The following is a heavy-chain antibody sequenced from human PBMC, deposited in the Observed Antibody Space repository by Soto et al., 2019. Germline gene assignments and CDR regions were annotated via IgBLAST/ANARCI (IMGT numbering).Heavy chain of an antibody. J-gene: IGHJ4*02. D-gene: IGHD3-10*01. CDR3: AKLPSSGSYYNPLDY. CDR2: ISGSGGST. V-gene: IGHV3-23*01. Sequence: GGSLRLSCAASGFTFSSYAMSWVRQAPGKGLEWVSAISGSGGSTYYADSVKGRFTISRDNSKNTLFLQMNSLRAEDTAVYYCAKLPSSGSYYNPLDYWGQGTLVTVSS. CDR1: GFTFSSYA.